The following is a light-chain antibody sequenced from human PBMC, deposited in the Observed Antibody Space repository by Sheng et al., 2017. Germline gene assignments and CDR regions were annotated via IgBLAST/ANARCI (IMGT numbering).Light chain of an antibody. V-gene: IGLV2-8*01. CDR1: SSDVGGHNS. CDR3: SSFSGSWVV. J-gene: IGLJ3*02. CDR2: EVS. Sequence: QSALTQPPSASGSLGQSVTISCTGTSSDVGGHNSVSWYQQHPGKTPKLLISEVSKRPSGVSNRFSGSKSGNTASLTISGLQAEDEAEYFCSSFSGSWVVFGGGTKVTVL.